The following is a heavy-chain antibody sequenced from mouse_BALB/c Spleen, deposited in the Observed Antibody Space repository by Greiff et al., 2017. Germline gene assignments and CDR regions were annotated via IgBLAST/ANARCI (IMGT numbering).Heavy chain of an antibody. Sequence: EVHLVESGGGLVKPGGSLKLSCAASGFTFSSYAMSWVRQSPEKRLEWVAEISSGGSYTYYPDTVTGRFTISRDNAKNTLYLEMSSLRSEDTAMYYCARLGGNYWFAYWGQGTLVTVSA. CDR2: ISSGGSYT. CDR3: ARLGGNYWFAY. J-gene: IGHJ3*01. V-gene: IGHV5-9-4*01. CDR1: GFTFSSYA. D-gene: IGHD2-1*01.